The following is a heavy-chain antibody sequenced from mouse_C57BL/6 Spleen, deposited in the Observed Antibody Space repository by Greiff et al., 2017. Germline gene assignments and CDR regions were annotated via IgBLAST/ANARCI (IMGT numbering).Heavy chain of an antibody. CDR2: IWGVGRT. CDR1: GFSLTSYG. Sequence: VMLVESGPGLVAPSPSLSITCTVSGFSLTSYGVAWVRQSPGKGLEWLGVIWGVGRTNYNSALKSRLSISKYNSKSQVFLKMNSLQTDDTAMYDWARQYYGSVYYYAMDYWGQGTSVTVSS. CDR3: ARQYYGSVYYYAMDY. J-gene: IGHJ4*01. V-gene: IGHV2-6*01. D-gene: IGHD1-1*01.